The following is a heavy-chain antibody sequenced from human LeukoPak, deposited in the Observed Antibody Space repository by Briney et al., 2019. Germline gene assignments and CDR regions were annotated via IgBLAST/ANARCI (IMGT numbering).Heavy chain of an antibody. D-gene: IGHD2-15*01. V-gene: IGHV1-69*06. CDR1: GGTFSSYA. J-gene: IGHJ6*03. Sequence: SVKVSCKASGGTFSSYAISWVRQAPGQGLEWMGRIIPIFGTANYAQKFQGRVTITADKSTSTAYMELSSLRSEDTAVYYCANVAKGRYFFYYMDVWGKGTTVTVSS. CDR3: ANVAKGRYFFYYMDV. CDR2: IIPIFGTA.